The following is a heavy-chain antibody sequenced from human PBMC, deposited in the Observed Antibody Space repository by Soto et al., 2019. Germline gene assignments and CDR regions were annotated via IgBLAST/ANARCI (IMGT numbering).Heavy chain of an antibody. V-gene: IGHV4-31*02. CDR2: STYSGST. CDR3: ARDTVAPTPSGMDV. D-gene: IGHD2-15*01. Sequence: EMRWISTYSGSTYYNPSLKSRVTISVDTSKNQFSLKLSSVTAADTAVYYCARDTVAPTPSGMDVRGQGTTVTVSS. J-gene: IGHJ6*02.